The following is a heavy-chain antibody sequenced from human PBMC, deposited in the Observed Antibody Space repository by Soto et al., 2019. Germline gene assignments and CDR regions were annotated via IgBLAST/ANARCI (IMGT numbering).Heavy chain of an antibody. CDR1: GFTFSTYA. D-gene: IGHD6-19*01. CDR3: AKEPPKQWLVLEY. J-gene: IGHJ4*02. CDR2: ISGSVGST. Sequence: PGGSLRPSCAASGFTFSTYAMSCVRQPQGKGLEWVSAISGSVGSTYYADSVKRRFTISRDNSKNTLYLQMNSLRAEDTAVYHCAKEPPKQWLVLEYWGQGTLVSVSS. V-gene: IGHV3-23*01.